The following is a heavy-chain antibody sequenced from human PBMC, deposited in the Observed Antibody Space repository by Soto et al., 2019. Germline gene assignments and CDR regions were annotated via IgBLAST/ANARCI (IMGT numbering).Heavy chain of an antibody. CDR3: ARWGAGDDFWXGYLLVGGYYYYYGMDV. D-gene: IGHD3-3*01. Sequence: LRLSCAASGFTFSSYSMNWVRQAPGKGLEWVSSISSSSSYIYYADSVKGRFTISRDNAKNSLYLQMNSLRAEDTAVYYCARWGAGDDFWXGYLLVGGYYYYYGMDVWGQGTTVTVSS. CDR1: GFTFSSYS. CDR2: ISSSSSYI. V-gene: IGHV3-21*01. J-gene: IGHJ6*02.